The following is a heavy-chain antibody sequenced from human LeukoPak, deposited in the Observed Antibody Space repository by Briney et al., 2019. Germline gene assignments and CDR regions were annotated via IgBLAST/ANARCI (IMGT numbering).Heavy chain of an antibody. J-gene: IGHJ4*02. CDR3: AKDPQFVVVPAARLYYFDY. CDR1: GFTFISYA. D-gene: IGHD2-2*01. V-gene: IGHV3-23*01. Sequence: GGSLRLSCAASGFTFISYAVSWVRPAPGKGLEWVSAISGSGGSTYYADSVKGRFTISRDNSKNTLYLQMNSLRAEDTAVYYCAKDPQFVVVPAARLYYFDYWGQGTLVTVSS. CDR2: ISGSGGST.